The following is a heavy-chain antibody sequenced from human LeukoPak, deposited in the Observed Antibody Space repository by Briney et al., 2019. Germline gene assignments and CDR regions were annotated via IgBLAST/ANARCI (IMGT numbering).Heavy chain of an antibody. D-gene: IGHD5-12*01. CDR3: ARDKFFGYDLYYFDY. Sequence: PSESLSLIRAVSVGSISSSTYYGGWIRWPPGKGLEWIGSIYYSGGTYYNPSLKSRVTISVVTSKNQSSLKLTSVTAADTAVYYCARDKFFGYDLYYFDYWGQGTLVTVSS. CDR2: IYYSGGT. CDR1: VGSISSSTYY. J-gene: IGHJ4*02. V-gene: IGHV4-39*02.